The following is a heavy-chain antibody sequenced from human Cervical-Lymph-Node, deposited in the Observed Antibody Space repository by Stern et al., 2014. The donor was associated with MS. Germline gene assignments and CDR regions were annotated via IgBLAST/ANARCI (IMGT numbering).Heavy chain of an antibody. CDR1: GFTFSSYS. CDR3: ARSGTVTTKFDF. Sequence: EVHLVESGGGLVKPGGSLRLSCAASGFTFSSYSMHWVRQAPGQGLEWVSSISGNGAYIYYTDSLKGQFTISRDNTKDSLYLQMNSLRAEDTAVYYCARSGTVTTKFDFWGQGTLVTVSS. V-gene: IGHV3-21*01. CDR2: ISGNGAYI. D-gene: IGHD4-17*01. J-gene: IGHJ4*02.